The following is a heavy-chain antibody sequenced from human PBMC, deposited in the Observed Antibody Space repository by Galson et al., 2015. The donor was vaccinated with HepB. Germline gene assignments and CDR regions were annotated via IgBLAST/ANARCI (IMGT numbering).Heavy chain of an antibody. CDR2: ISGYNGNT. D-gene: IGHD6-6*01. CDR1: GYIFSSYG. Sequence: SVKVSCKASGYIFSSYGITWVRQAPGQGLEWMGWISGYNGNTNYAQKFQHRITMTTDTSTSTAYVGVRSLKSDDTAVYYCARARYSISPPDYWGQGTLVTVS. CDR3: ARARYSISPPDY. V-gene: IGHV1-18*01. J-gene: IGHJ4*02.